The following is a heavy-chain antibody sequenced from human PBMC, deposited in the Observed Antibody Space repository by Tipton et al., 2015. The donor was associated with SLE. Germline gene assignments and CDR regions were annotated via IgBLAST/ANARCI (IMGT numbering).Heavy chain of an antibody. J-gene: IGHJ6*03. D-gene: IGHD1-26*01. Sequence: TLFLTCTVSDGSIRSTNYYWGWIRQPPGKGLEWIGSIFYTGSTYYNPSLKSRVTISVDTSKNQFSLKLSSVTAADTAVYYCARERGVGAHYYYYMDVWGKGTTVTVSS. CDR2: IFYTGST. CDR1: DGSIRSTNYY. V-gene: IGHV4-39*07. CDR3: ARERGVGAHYYYYMDV.